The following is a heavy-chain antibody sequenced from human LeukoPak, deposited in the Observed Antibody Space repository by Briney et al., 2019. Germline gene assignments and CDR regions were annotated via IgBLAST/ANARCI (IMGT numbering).Heavy chain of an antibody. Sequence: GGSLRLSCAASGFTFDDYGMSWVRQAPGKGLEWVSVIYSGGSTYYADSVKGRFTISRDNSKNTLYLQMNSLRAEDTAVYYCARGKWELPHWGQGTLVTVSS. D-gene: IGHD1-26*01. CDR2: IYSGGST. J-gene: IGHJ4*02. CDR3: ARGKWELPH. V-gene: IGHV3-53*01. CDR1: GFTFDDYG.